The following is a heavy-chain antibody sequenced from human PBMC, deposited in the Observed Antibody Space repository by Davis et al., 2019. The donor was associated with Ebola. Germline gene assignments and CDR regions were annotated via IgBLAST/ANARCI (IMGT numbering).Heavy chain of an antibody. Sequence: GESLKISCATSGFTVSSNYMSWVRQAPGKGLEWVSVIYSGGSAYYADSVKGRFTISRDNAKNSLYLQMNSLRAEDTALYYCAKDYTAMVRGCDYWGQGTLVTVSS. CDR3: AKDYTAMVRGCDY. CDR1: GFTVSSNY. D-gene: IGHD5-18*01. J-gene: IGHJ4*02. V-gene: IGHV3-53*01. CDR2: IYSGGSA.